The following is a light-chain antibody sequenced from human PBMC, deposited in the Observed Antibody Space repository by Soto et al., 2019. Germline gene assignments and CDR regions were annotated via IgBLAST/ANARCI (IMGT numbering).Light chain of an antibody. CDR2: GAS. CDR1: QSVSSNY. V-gene: IGKV3-20*01. J-gene: IGKJ1*01. Sequence: EIVLTQSPGTLSLSPGERATLSCRASQSVSSNYLAWYQQKPGQAPRLLIYGASTRATGIPDRFSGSGSGTDFTLTISRLEPEDCAVYYCQQYANSPPTFGQGTKVEIK. CDR3: QQYANSPPT.